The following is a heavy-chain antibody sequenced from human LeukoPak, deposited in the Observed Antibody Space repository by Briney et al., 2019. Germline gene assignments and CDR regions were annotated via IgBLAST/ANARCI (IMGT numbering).Heavy chain of an antibody. V-gene: IGHV4-59*01. D-gene: IGHD5-18*01. CDR2: IYYSGST. CDR1: GGSISSYY. J-gene: IGHJ4*02. Sequence: PSETLSLTCTVSGGSISSYYWSWIRQPPGKGREWIGDIYYSGSTNYNPSLKSRVTISVDTSKNQFSLKLSSVTAADTAVYYCASSDTAKNFDYWGQGTLVTVSS. CDR3: ASSDTAKNFDY.